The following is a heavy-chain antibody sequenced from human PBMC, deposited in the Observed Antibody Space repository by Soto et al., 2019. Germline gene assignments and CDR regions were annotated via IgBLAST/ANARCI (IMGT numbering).Heavy chain of an antibody. Sequence: EVQLVESGGGLVQPEGSLRLSCAASGFTFSSYWMHWVHQAPGKGLVWVSRINSDGSSTSYADSVKGRFTISRDNAKNTLYLQMNSLRAEDTAVYYCVRTSLVVAAATREDYWGQGTLVTVSS. CDR2: INSDGSST. V-gene: IGHV3-74*01. J-gene: IGHJ4*02. CDR3: VRTSLVVAAATREDY. D-gene: IGHD2-15*01. CDR1: GFTFSSYW.